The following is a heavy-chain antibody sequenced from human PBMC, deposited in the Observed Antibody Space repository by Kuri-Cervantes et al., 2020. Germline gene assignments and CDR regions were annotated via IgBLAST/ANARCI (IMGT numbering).Heavy chain of an antibody. J-gene: IGHJ4*02. CDR2: IYYSGST. D-gene: IGHD4-17*01. CDR1: GGSISSGGYY. V-gene: IGHV4-61*08. Sequence: SETLSLTCTVSGGSISSGGYYWSWIRQHPGKGLEWIGYIYYSGSTNYNPSLKSRVTISEDTSKNQLSLTLSFVTAADTAMYYCARQEYGDHGFDHWGQGTLVTVSS. CDR3: ARQEYGDHGFDH.